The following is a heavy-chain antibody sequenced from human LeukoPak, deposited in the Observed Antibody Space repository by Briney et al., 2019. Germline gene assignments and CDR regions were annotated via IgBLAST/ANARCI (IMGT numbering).Heavy chain of an antibody. CDR2: IYPGDSDT. V-gene: IGHV5-51*01. J-gene: IGHJ4*02. CDR3: ARWAYYYDSSGWTPVDY. D-gene: IGHD3-22*01. Sequence: RGESLKISCKGSGYSFTSYWIGWVRQMPGKGLEWMGIIYPGDSDTRYSPSFQGQVTISADKSISTAYLQWSSLKASDTAMYYCARWAYYYDSSGWTPVDYWGQGTLVTVSS. CDR1: GYSFTSYW.